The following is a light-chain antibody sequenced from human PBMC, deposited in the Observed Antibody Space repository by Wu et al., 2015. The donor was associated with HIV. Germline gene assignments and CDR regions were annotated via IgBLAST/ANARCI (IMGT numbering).Light chain of an antibody. CDR2: DAS. J-gene: IGKJ3*01. Sequence: EIVLTQSPGTLSLSPGERATLSCRASQSFSSSYLAWYQQKPGQAPRLLIYDASSRATGIPDRFSASGSGTDFTLTISRLEPEDFAVYYCQQYAGTPFTFGPGTKVDIK. CDR1: QSFSSSY. CDR3: QQYAGTPFT. V-gene: IGKV3-20*01.